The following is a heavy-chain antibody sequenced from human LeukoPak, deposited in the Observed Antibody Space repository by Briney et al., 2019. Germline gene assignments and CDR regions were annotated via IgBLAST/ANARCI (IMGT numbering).Heavy chain of an antibody. CDR3: ARGRVWGSYKYFDY. D-gene: IGHD3-16*01. J-gene: IGHJ4*02. V-gene: IGHV3-13*05. CDR1: GFTFSSYD. Sequence: GGSRRLSCAASGFTFSSYDMHWVRKAPGKGLEWVSAIGPAGDPYYPGSVKGRFTTSRENAKNSLYLQMNSLRAGDTAVYYCARGRVWGSYKYFDYWGQGTLVTVSS. CDR2: IGPAGDP.